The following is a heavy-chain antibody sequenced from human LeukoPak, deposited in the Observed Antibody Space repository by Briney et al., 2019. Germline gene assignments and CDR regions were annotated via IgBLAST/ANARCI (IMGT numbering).Heavy chain of an antibody. V-gene: IGHV4-39*02. CDR2: IYYSGST. Sequence: PSETLSLTCTVSGGSIGSYYWGWIRQPPGKGLEWIGSIYYSGSTHYNPSLKSRVTISVDTSKNQFSLKLSSVTAADTAVYYCARDGSSSWPYYYYYGMDVWGQGTTVTVSS. CDR3: ARDGSSSWPYYYYYGMDV. J-gene: IGHJ6*02. D-gene: IGHD6-13*01. CDR1: GGSIGSYY.